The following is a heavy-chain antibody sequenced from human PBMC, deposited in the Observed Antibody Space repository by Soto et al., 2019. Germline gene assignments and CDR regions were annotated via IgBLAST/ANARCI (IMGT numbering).Heavy chain of an antibody. CDR3: ARSPEATVTAFDY. V-gene: IGHV4-31*03. J-gene: IGHJ4*02. CDR1: GGSISSGGYY. Sequence: QVQLQESGPGLVKPSQTLSLTCTVSGGSISSGGYYWSWIRQHPGKGLEWIGYIYYSGSTYYNPSINGRVTISVDTSKNQFSLKLSSVTAADTAVYYCARSPEATVTAFDYWGPGTLVTVSS. CDR2: IYYSGST. D-gene: IGHD4-17*01.